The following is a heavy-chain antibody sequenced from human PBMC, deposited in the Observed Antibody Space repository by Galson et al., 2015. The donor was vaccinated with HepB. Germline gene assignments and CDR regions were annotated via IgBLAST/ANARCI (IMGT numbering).Heavy chain of an antibody. Sequence: SVKVSCKASGYTFYSYNINWVRQAPGQALEWIGWINPYNGKTSCQQKFQGRVSMTTDNSTSTAYMEVRGLRSGDTAIYYCAKGTRYCSTTTCSNWFDPWGQGTQVTVSS. CDR3: AKGTRYCSTTTCSNWFDP. V-gene: IGHV1-18*04. CDR1: GYTFYSYN. J-gene: IGHJ5*02. D-gene: IGHD2-2*01. CDR2: INPYNGKT.